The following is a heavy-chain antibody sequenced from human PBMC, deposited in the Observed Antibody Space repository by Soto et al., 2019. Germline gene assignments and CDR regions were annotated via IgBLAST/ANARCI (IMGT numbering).Heavy chain of an antibody. Sequence: GASVKVSCKASGYTFTSYAMHWVRQAPGQRLEWMGWINAGNGNTKYSQKFQGRVTITRDTSASTAYMELSSLRSEDTAVYYCARDAVMITFGGVIVPYYFDYWGQGTLVTVSS. CDR1: GYTFTSYA. CDR3: ARDAVMITFGGVIVPYYFDY. D-gene: IGHD3-16*02. CDR2: INAGNGNT. J-gene: IGHJ4*02. V-gene: IGHV1-3*01.